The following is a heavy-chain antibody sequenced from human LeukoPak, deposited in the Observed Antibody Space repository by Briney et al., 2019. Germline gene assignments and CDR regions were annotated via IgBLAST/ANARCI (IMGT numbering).Heavy chain of an antibody. Sequence: PSETLSLTCAVYGGSFSGYYWSWIRQPPGKGLEWIGEINHSGSTNYNPSLKSRVTISVDTSKNQFSLKLSSVTAADTAVYYCARGVRTCNWFDPWGQGTLVTVSS. CDR2: INHSGST. J-gene: IGHJ5*02. CDR1: GGSFSGYY. V-gene: IGHV4-34*01. CDR3: ARGVRTCNWFDP.